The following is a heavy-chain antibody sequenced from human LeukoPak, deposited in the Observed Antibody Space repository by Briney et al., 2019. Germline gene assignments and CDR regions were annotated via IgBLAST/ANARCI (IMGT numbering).Heavy chain of an antibody. CDR2: IFYNGGP. Sequence: PSETLSPTCTASGDSISNSNYYWGWVRQSPGRGLEWLGNIFYNGGPYYNPSFKSRVAISVDTSKNHFSLTLNAVTAADTAVYYCASYSGIYSAFEIWSQGTLVTVSS. J-gene: IGHJ3*02. D-gene: IGHD1-26*01. CDR1: GDSISNSNYY. V-gene: IGHV4-39*07. CDR3: ASYSGIYSAFEI.